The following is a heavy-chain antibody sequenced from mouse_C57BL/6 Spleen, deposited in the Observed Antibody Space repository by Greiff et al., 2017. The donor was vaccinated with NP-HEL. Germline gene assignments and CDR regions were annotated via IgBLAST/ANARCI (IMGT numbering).Heavy chain of an antibody. CDR1: GYTFTSYW. CDR3: AKEGRGLSITTDFDV. CDR2: IDPSVSYT. J-gene: IGHJ1*03. Sequence: QVQLQQPGAELVKPGASVKLSCKASGYTFTSYWMQWVKQRPGQGLEWIGEIDPSVSYTNYNQKFKGKATLTVDTSSSTAYMQLSSLTSEDSAVYYCAKEGRGLSITTDFDVWGTGTTVTVSS. D-gene: IGHD1-1*01. V-gene: IGHV1-50*01.